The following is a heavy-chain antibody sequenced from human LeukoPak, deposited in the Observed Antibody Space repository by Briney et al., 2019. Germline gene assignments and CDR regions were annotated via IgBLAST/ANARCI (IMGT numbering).Heavy chain of an antibody. CDR3: ARWIDYGDSLGY. CDR2: IYHSGST. J-gene: IGHJ4*02. V-gene: IGHV4-38-2*02. CDR1: GYSISSGYY. Sequence: SETLSLTCTVSGYSISSGYYWGWIRQPPGKGLEWIGSIYHSGSTYYNPSLKSRVTISVDTSKNQFSLKLSSVTAADTAVYYCARWIDYGDSLGYWGQGTLVTVSS. D-gene: IGHD4-17*01.